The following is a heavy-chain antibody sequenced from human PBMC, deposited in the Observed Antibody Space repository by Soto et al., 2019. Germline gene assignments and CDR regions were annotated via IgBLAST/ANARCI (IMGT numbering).Heavy chain of an antibody. Sequence: PSETLSLTCTVSGGSISSYYWSWIRQPPGKGLEWIGYIYYSGSTNYNPSLKSRVTISVDTSKNQFSLKLSSVTAADTAVYYCARLYALSGYYYGSGSYYPSFDYWGQGTLVTVSS. CDR1: GGSISSYY. CDR3: ARLYALSGYYYGSGSYYPSFDY. J-gene: IGHJ4*02. CDR2: IYYSGST. V-gene: IGHV4-59*08. D-gene: IGHD3-10*01.